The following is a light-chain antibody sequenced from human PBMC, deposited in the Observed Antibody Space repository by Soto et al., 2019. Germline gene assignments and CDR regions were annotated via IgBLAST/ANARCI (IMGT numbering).Light chain of an antibody. J-gene: IGLJ1*01. CDR1: SSDVGGYNY. V-gene: IGLV2-14*01. Sequence: QSALAQPASVSGSPGQSITISCTGTSSDVGGYNYVSWYQQHPGKDPKVMIYDASNRPSGVSNLVSGSKSGNTASLTISGHQAEDEAYYVCSSYTSSGTYVVGTGTKVTVL. CDR2: DAS. CDR3: SSYTSSGTYV.